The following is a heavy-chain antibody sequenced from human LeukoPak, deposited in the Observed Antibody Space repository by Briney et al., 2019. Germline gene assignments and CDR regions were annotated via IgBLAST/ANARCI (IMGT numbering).Heavy chain of an antibody. Sequence: ASVKVSCKVSGYTLTELSMHWVRQAPGQGLEWMGWINPNSGGTNYAQKFQGRVTMTRDTSISTAYMELSRLRSDDTAVDYLARVEDCSGGSCHATHNWFDPWGQGTLVTVSS. CDR2: INPNSGGT. CDR3: ARVEDCSGGSCHATHNWFDP. CDR1: GYTLTELS. V-gene: IGHV1-2*02. J-gene: IGHJ5*02. D-gene: IGHD2-15*01.